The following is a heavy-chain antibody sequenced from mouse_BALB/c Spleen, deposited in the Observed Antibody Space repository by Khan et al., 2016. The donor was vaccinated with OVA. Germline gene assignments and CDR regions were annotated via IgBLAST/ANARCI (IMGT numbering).Heavy chain of an antibody. Sequence: VQLKQSGAELAKPGASVKLSCKASGYTFINYWILWVKQRPGQGLEWIGYINPSIGYTENDQNFEDKTTLTADKSYSTAYMQLSRLTSEDSEVYSWASRGLRWYFDYWGQGTTLTVSS. V-gene: IGHV1-7*01. CDR1: GYTFINYW. CDR3: ASRGLRWYFDY. J-gene: IGHJ2*01. D-gene: IGHD1-1*01. CDR2: INPSIGYT.